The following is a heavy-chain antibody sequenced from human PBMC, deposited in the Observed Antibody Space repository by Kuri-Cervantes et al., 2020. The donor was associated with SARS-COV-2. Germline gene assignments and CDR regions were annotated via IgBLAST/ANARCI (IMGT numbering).Heavy chain of an antibody. CDR3: AKDLDCSSTSCYDRSPHFGY. CDR1: GFTFSSYE. Sequence: GESLKISCAASGFTFSSYEMNWVRQAPGKGLEWVSSISSSRTIYYADSVKGRFTISRDNAKNSLYLQMNSLRAEDTAVYYCAKDLDCSSTSCYDRSPHFGYWGQGTLVTVSS. J-gene: IGHJ4*02. V-gene: IGHV3-69-1*01. CDR2: ISSSRTI. D-gene: IGHD2-2*01.